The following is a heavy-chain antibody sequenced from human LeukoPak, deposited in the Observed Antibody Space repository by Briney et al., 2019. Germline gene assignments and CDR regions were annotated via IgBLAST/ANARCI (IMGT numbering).Heavy chain of an antibody. Sequence: SETLSLTCTVSGGSISSYYWSWIRQPPGKGLEWIGYIYYSGSTNYNPSLKSRVTISVDTSKNQFSLKLSSVTAADTAVYYCARSALRYSSSSGPSDYWGQGTLVTVSS. CDR2: IYYSGST. CDR3: ARSALRYSSSSGPSDY. CDR1: GGSISSYY. V-gene: IGHV4-59*08. J-gene: IGHJ4*02. D-gene: IGHD6-6*01.